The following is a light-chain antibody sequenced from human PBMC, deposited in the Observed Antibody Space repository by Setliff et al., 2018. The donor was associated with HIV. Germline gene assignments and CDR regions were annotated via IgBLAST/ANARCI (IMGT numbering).Light chain of an antibody. J-gene: IGLJ1*01. Sequence: QSVLTQPASVSGSPGQSITISCTGTSSDVGTYNAVYWYQQHPGKAPKLRIYDVSTRPSGVSNRFSGSKSGNTASLTISGLQTEDEADYYCSSYTSSSTDVFGTGTKVTV. CDR3: SSYTSSSTDV. V-gene: IGLV2-14*01. CDR1: SSDVGTYNA. CDR2: DVS.